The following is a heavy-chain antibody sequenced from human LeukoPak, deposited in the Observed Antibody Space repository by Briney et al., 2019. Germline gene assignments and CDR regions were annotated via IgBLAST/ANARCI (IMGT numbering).Heavy chain of an antibody. J-gene: IGHJ6*03. V-gene: IGHV4-59*01. CDR1: GDSISSYY. D-gene: IGHD2-2*01. CDR3: ARDGIPYQLLFFYYYYYMDV. CDR2: IYDRGKT. Sequence: PSETLSLTCTVSGDSISSYYWSWIRQPPGKGLEWIGYIYDRGKTNYNASLISRVTISVDTSKNQFSLKLTSVTPADTAVYYCARDGIPYQLLFFYYYYYMDVWGKGTTVTVSS.